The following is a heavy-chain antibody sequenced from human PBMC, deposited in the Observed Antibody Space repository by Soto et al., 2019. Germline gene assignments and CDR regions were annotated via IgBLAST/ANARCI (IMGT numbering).Heavy chain of an antibody. V-gene: IGHV4-59*01. J-gene: IGHJ4*01. CDR1: GGSIRSYY. D-gene: IGHD6-13*01. CDR2: VYYSGST. CDR3: ARSASWYSTYYFD. Sequence: SETLSLTCTMSGGSIRSYYWSWIRQPPGKGLEWIGYVYYSGSTDYNPSLKSRVTISVDTSKNQFSLTLSSVTAADTALYYCARSASWYSTYYFD.